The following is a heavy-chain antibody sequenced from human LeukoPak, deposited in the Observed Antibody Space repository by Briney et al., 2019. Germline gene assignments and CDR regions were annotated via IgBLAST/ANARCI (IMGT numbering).Heavy chain of an antibody. CDR1: SGSISGYL. J-gene: IGHJ3*02. V-gene: IGHV4-59*01. D-gene: IGHD3-10*01. Sequence: SETLSLTCTVSSGSISGYLWSWIRQPPGKGLEWIGYIYYSGSTNYNPSLKSRVTISVDTSKNQFSLKLSSVTAADTAVYYCARDSRGPGSGRAFDIWGQGTMVTVSS. CDR2: IYYSGST. CDR3: ARDSRGPGSGRAFDI.